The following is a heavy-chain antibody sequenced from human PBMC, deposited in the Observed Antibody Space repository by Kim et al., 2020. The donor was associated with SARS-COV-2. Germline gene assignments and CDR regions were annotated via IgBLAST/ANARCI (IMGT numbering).Heavy chain of an antibody. CDR3: ARGGRSNSGTYCSDY. CDR1: GFTFSDNW. V-gene: IGHV3-74*01. CDR2: IKTDGSSR. D-gene: IGHD3-10*01. J-gene: IGHJ4*02. Sequence: GGSLRLSCEASGFTFSDNWMHWVRQAPGKGLVWVSRIKTDGSSRNYADSVKGRFTISSDNAKNTLYLQMNSLRAEDTAVYYCARGGRSNSGTYCSDYWGQGTLVTVSS.